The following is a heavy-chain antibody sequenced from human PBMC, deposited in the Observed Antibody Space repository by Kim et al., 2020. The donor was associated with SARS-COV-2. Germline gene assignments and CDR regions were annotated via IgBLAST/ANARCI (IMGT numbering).Heavy chain of an antibody. J-gene: IGHJ4*02. V-gene: IGHV1-24*01. CDR3: VTGSCDNTAGFDY. D-gene: IGHD1-1*01. Sequence: IHAPKFQGRVTLTEDTSTDTVYMELSNLRSEDTAVYYCVTGSCDNTAGFDYWGQGTLVTVSS.